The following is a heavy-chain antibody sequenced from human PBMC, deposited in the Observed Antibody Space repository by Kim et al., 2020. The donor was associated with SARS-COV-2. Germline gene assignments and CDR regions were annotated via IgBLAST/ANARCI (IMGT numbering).Heavy chain of an antibody. D-gene: IGHD3-3*01. J-gene: IGHJ6*03. CDR1: GGSISSSSYY. V-gene: IGHV4-39*02. Sequence: SETLSLTCTVSGGSISSSSYYWGWIRQPPGKGLEWIGSIYYSGSTYYNPSLKSRVTISVDTSKNQFSLKLSSVTAADTAVYYCARDGQFLEWLSPWYYYYYMDVWGKGTTVTVSS. CDR3: ARDGQFLEWLSPWYYYYYMDV. CDR2: IYYSGST.